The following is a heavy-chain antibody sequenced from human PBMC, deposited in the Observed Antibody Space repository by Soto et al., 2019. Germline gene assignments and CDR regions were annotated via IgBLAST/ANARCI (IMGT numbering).Heavy chain of an antibody. J-gene: IGHJ4*02. V-gene: IGHV4-4*02. CDR1: GSSISSNNW. D-gene: IGHD3-3*01. CDR2: IYHSGST. CDR3: ARAFWSGYYIYFDY. Sequence: QVQLQESGPGLVKPSGTLSLTCAVSGSSISSNNWWSWVRQPPGKGLEWIGEIYHSGSTNYNPSLKSRVTISVDKSKNQFSLKLSSVTAADTAVYYCARAFWSGYYIYFDYWGQGTLVTVSS.